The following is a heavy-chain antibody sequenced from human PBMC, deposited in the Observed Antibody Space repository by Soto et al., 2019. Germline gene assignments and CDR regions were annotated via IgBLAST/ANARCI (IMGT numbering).Heavy chain of an antibody. CDR2: IYYTGST. D-gene: IGHD4-4*01. CDR1: GGSVSSASYY. V-gene: IGHV4-61*03. Sequence: QVQLQESGPGLVKPSETLSLTCTVSGGSVSSASYYWSWIRQPLGRGLEWIGYIYYTGSTNLYPSLKSRVAMSVDTSKNHFSLRLNSATAADTAIYFCARDARMPTDLGGYYYYALDVWGQGTTVTVSS. CDR3: ARDARMPTDLGGYYYYALDV. J-gene: IGHJ6*02.